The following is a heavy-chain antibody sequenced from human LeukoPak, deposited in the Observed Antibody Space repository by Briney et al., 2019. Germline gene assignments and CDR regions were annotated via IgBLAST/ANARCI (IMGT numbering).Heavy chain of an antibody. CDR1: GYTFNTYG. Sequence: ASVKVSCKASGYTFNTYGITWVRQAPGQGLEWMGWISGYNGKTKYAQKLQDRVTMTTDTSTTTAYMELRSLTSDDTAVYYCARDLYSGSDNFDYWGQGTLVTVSS. CDR3: ARDLYSGSDNFDY. V-gene: IGHV1-18*01. CDR2: ISGYNGKT. D-gene: IGHD1-26*01. J-gene: IGHJ4*02.